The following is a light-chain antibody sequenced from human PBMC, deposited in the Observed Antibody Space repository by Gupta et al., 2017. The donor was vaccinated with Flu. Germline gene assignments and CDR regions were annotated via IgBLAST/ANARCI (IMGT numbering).Light chain of an antibody. CDR1: QTVLYNSNNKND. CDR2: WAS. J-gene: IGKJ3*01. V-gene: IGKV4-1*01. CDR3: QQYSTTPPT. Sequence: DIVLTQSPDSLAVSLGERATINCKSSQTVLYNSNNKNDLAWYQQMPGQPPKLLFYWASTRASGVPDRFGGSGSGTDFTLTISSLQAEDVAVYYCQQYSTTPPTFGPGTRVD.